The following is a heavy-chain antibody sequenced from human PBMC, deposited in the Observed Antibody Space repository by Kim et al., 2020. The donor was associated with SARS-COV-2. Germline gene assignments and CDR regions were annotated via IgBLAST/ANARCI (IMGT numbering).Heavy chain of an antibody. V-gene: IGHV3-9*01. CDR1: GFTFDDYA. Sequence: GGSLRLSCAASGFTFDDYAMHWVRQAPGKGLEWVSGISWNSGSIGYADSVKGRFTISRDNTKNSLYLQMNSLRAEDTALYYCAKDGDYYGSGSPPYYFDYWGQGTLVTVSS. J-gene: IGHJ4*02. CDR2: ISWNSGSI. D-gene: IGHD3-10*01. CDR3: AKDGDYYGSGSPPYYFDY.